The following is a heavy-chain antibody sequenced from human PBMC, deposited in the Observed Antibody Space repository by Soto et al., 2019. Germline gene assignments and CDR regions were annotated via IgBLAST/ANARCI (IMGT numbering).Heavy chain of an antibody. V-gene: IGHV3-43D*04. CDR2: ITWDGVST. D-gene: IGHD3-16*01. CDR3: ARGLYSRGY. J-gene: IGHJ4*02. CDR1: GFTFDDYA. Sequence: EVQLVESGGVVVQPGGSLRLSCAASGFTFDDYAMHWVRQTPGKGLEWVSLITWDGVSTYYADSVKGRFTISRDNSKNSLYLQMNSLRGEDTALYYCARGLYSRGYWGQGTLVTVSS.